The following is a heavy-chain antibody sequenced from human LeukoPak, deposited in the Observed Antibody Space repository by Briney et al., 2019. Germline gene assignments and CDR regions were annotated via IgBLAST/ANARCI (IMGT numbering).Heavy chain of an antibody. J-gene: IGHJ4*02. CDR2: IYYSGST. CDR3: AREVGATY. CDR1: GGSISSYH. D-gene: IGHD1-26*01. Sequence: SETLSLTCTVSGGSISSYHWSWIRQPPGKGLEWIGYIYYSGSTNYNPSLKSRVTISVDTSKNQFSLKLSSVTAADTAVYYCAREVGATYWGQGTLVTVSS. V-gene: IGHV4-59*01.